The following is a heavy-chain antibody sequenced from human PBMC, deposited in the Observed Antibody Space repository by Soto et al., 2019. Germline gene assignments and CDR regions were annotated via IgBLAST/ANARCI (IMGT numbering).Heavy chain of an antibody. CDR3: AKDLFPTYGGNSGSFDY. CDR2: ISGSGGST. J-gene: IGHJ4*02. D-gene: IGHD4-17*01. CDR1: GFTFSSYA. V-gene: IGHV3-23*01. Sequence: PGGSLRLSCAASGFTFSSYAMSWVRQAPGKGLEWVSAISGSGGSTYYADSVKGRFTISRDNSKNTLYLQMNSLRAEDTAVYYCAKDLFPTYGGNSGSFDYWGQGTLVTVSS.